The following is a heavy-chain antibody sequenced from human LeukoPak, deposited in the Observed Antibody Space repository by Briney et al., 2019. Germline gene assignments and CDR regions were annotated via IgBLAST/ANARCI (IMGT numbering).Heavy chain of an antibody. CDR3: AKEYCGYDFDY. V-gene: IGHV3-23*01. CDR1: GFTLRSYD. D-gene: IGHD5-12*01. Sequence: RTGGSLRLSCAASGFTLRSYDMSWVRQAPGKGLEWVAATSGSGVNSYYADSVRGRFTISRDNSQNTLYLQMDSLRAEDTALYYCAKEYCGYDFDYWGQGTLVTVSS. CDR2: TSGSGVNS. J-gene: IGHJ4*02.